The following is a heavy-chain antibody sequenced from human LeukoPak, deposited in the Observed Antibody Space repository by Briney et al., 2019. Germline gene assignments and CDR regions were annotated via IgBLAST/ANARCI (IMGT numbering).Heavy chain of an antibody. D-gene: IGHD3-10*01. J-gene: IGHJ4*02. CDR2: INHSGST. V-gene: IGHV4-39*07. CDR3: ARGPRLWFGELSKYYFDY. Sequence: PSETLSLTCTVSGGSISSGGYYWSWIRQHPGKGLEWIGEINHSGSTNYNPYLKSRVTISVDTSKNQFSLKLSSVTAADTAVYYCARGPRLWFGELSKYYFDYWGQGTLVTVSS. CDR1: GGSISSGGYY.